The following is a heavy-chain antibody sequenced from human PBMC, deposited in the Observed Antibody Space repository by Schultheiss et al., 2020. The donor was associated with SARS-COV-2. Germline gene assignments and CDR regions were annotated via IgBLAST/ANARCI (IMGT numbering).Heavy chain of an antibody. CDR2: ISGSGGRK. D-gene: IGHD6-13*01. CDR3: AKEERKGFSSRWYAEDY. V-gene: IGHV3-23*01. J-gene: IGHJ4*02. CDR1: GFTFGSYA. Sequence: GGSLRLSCAASGFTFGSYAMSWVRQAPGKGLEWVSGISGSGGRKYYAEFVKGRFTISRDNSKNTLYLEMDSLRAEDTAVYYCAKEERKGFSSRWYAEDYWGQGTLVTVSS.